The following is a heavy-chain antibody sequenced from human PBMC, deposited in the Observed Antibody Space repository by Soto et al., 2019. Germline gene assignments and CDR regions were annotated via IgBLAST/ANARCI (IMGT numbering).Heavy chain of an antibody. CDR2: ISYDGSNK. Sequence: QVQLVESGGGVVQPGRSLRLSCAASGFTFSSYGMHWVRQAPGKGLEWVAVISYDGSNKYYADSVKGRFTISRDNSKNTLYLQLNSLRAEDTAVYYCAKQWLVRSGFFFDYWGQGTLVTVSS. J-gene: IGHJ4*02. D-gene: IGHD6-19*01. CDR3: AKQWLVRSGFFFDY. CDR1: GFTFSSYG. V-gene: IGHV3-30*18.